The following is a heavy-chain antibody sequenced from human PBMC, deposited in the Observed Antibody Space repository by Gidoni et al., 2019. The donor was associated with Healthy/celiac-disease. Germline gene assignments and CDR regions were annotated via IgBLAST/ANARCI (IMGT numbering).Heavy chain of an antibody. J-gene: IGHJ3*02. Sequence: QVQLVVSGGGLVKPGGSLRLSCAASGFTFSDYYMSWIRQAPGKGLEWVSYISSSSSYTNYADSVKGRFTISRDNAKNSLYLQMNSLRAEDTAVYYCARTNDSSGWHAFDIWGQGTMVTVSS. V-gene: IGHV3-11*05. CDR2: ISSSSSYT. D-gene: IGHD3-22*01. CDR3: ARTNDSSGWHAFDI. CDR1: GFTFSDYY.